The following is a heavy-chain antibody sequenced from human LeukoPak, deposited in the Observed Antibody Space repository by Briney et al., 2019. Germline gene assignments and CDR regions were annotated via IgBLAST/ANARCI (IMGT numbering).Heavy chain of an antibody. CDR2: INPSGGST. Sequence: GASVKVSCKASGYTFTSYYMHWVRQAPGQGLEWMGIINPSGGSTSYAQKFQGRVTMTRDMSTSTVYMELNSLRAEDTAVYYCARMYSSSWYKTIESVNNWFDPWGQGTLVTVSS. J-gene: IGHJ5*02. CDR1: GYTFTSYY. CDR3: ARMYSSSWYKTIESVNNWFDP. D-gene: IGHD6-13*01. V-gene: IGHV1-46*01.